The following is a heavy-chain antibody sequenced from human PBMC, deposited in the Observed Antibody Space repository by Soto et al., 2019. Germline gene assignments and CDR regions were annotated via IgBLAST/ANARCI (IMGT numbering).Heavy chain of an antibody. Sequence: PGGSLRLSCAASGFTFSNFAMSWVRQAPGRGLEWVSGISASGRDTYYADSVKDRFTVSRDNSKNTLYLQMKSLRAEDTAIYYCAKGKTSGWYYFDYWGQGALVTVSS. V-gene: IGHV3-23*01. CDR2: ISASGRDT. D-gene: IGHD6-19*01. CDR3: AKGKTSGWYYFDY. J-gene: IGHJ4*02. CDR1: GFTFSNFA.